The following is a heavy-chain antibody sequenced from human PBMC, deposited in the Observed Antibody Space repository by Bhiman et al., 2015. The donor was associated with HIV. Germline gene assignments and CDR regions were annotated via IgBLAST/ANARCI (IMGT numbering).Heavy chain of an antibody. V-gene: IGHV3-23*04. CDR3: AKAPLVGATRFDY. Sequence: VQLVESGGDLVKPGGSLRLSCAASGFIFSDYYMAWIRQAPGKGLEWVSAISGSGGSTYYADSVKGRFTISRDNSKNTLYLQMNSLRAEDTAVYYCAKAPLVGATRFDYWGQGTLVTVSS. D-gene: IGHD1-26*01. CDR2: ISGSGGST. CDR1: GFIFSDYY. J-gene: IGHJ4*02.